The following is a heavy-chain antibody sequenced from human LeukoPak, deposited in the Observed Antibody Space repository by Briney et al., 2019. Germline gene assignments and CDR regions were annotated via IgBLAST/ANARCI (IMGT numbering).Heavy chain of an antibody. CDR2: IKQDGSEK. CDR3: TTDPAEDY. J-gene: IGHJ4*02. Sequence: GGSLRLSCAASGFTFSSYWMSWVRQAPGKGLEWVANIKQDGSEKYYVDSVKGRFTISRDNAKNSLYLQMNSLKTEDTAVYYCTTDPAEDYWGQGTLVTVSS. CDR1: GFTFSSYW. V-gene: IGHV3-7*03.